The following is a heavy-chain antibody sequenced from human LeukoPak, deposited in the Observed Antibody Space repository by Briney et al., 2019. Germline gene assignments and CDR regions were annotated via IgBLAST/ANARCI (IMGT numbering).Heavy chain of an antibody. CDR1: GGSISSSSYY. D-gene: IGHD2-21*02. CDR3: ARDSKRGDSHRASMDV. CDR2: IYYSGST. V-gene: IGHV4-31*03. J-gene: IGHJ6*02. Sequence: SETLSLTCTVSGGSISSSSYYWGWIRQPPGKGLEWIGYIYYSGSTYYNPSLKSRVTISVDTSKNQFSLKLSSVTAADTAVYYCARDSKRGDSHRASMDVWGQGTTVTVSS.